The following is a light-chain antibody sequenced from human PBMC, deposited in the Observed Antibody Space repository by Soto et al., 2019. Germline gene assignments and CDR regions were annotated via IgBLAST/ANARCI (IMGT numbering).Light chain of an antibody. CDR3: MQVLQPPYT. J-gene: IGKJ2*01. Sequence: DIVMTQSPVSLPVTPGESASISCRSSQSLLHSNGKNYLDWYLQKPGQSPQVLIYLGSNRASGVPDRFSGSGSGTDFSLKISRVEAEDVGVYYCMQVLQPPYTFGQGTKLEIK. V-gene: IGKV2-28*01. CDR1: QSLLHSNGKNY. CDR2: LGS.